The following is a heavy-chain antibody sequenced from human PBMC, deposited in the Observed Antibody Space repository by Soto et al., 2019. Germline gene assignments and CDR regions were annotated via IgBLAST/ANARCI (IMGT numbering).Heavy chain of an antibody. CDR2: IYHTGTT. D-gene: IGHD2-15*01. J-gene: IGHJ5*02. V-gene: IGHV4-31*03. Sequence: QVQLQESGPGLVKPSQTLSLTCTVCGRSLSRGGYYWSWISHHPGKRLEWIGYIYHTGTTYYNPSLTRRVTISVDPSKNQSYLKVTTLAAADTAVYYCARVRGRLLLGWFHPWGEGMLVNV. CDR3: ARVRGRLLLGWFHP. CDR1: GRSLSRGGYY.